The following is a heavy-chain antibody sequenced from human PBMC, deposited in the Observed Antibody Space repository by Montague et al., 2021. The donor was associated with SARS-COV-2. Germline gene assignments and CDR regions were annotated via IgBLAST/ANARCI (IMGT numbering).Heavy chain of an antibody. CDR3: ARGGYFYDILTGYYNDCYYYMDV. J-gene: IGHJ6*03. V-gene: IGHV4-59*08. Sequence: WNWIRQPPGKGLEWIGYIYYSGSTNYNPSLKSRVTISVDTSKNQFSLKLSSVTAADTAVYYCARGGYFYDILTGYYNDCYYYMDVWGKGTTVTVSS. CDR2: IYYSGST. D-gene: IGHD3-9*01.